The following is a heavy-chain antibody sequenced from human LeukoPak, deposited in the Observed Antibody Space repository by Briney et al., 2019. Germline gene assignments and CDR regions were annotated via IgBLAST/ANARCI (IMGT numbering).Heavy chain of an antibody. CDR2: ISAYNGNT. CDR3: ARNSQDDYGHDY. J-gene: IGHJ4*02. CDR1: GYTFTSYG. D-gene: IGHD4-17*01. V-gene: IGHV1-18*01. Sequence: ASVKVSCTASGYTFTSYGISWVRQPPGQGLEWMGWISAYNGNTNYAQKLQGRVTMTTDTSTSTAYMELRSLRSDDTAVYYCARNSQDDYGHDYWGQGTLVTVSS.